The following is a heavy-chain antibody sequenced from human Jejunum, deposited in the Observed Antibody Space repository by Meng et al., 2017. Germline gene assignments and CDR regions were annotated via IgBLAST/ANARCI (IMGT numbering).Heavy chain of an antibody. D-gene: IGHD2-2*01. Sequence: VQLQESGPGLVTPSQTLSLTCTVSGDSISSGGHYWSWIRQHPGKGLEWIGYIYYTGSAYYNPSLESRVTLSVDTSNNQFSLRLNSVTAADTAVYYCAREGQLMLGLVDYWGQGTLVTVSS. CDR3: AREGQLMLGLVDY. V-gene: IGHV4-31*03. CDR2: IYYTGSA. J-gene: IGHJ4*02. CDR1: GDSISSGGHY.